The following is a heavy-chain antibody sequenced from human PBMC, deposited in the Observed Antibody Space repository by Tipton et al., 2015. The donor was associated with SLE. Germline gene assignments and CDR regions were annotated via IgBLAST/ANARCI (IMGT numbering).Heavy chain of an antibody. Sequence: QLVQSGAEVKKPGSSVKVSCKASGGTFSSYAITWVRQAPGQGLEWMGGIIPIFGTATYAQNFQGRVSITADESTSTAYMELRSLRSEDTAAYYCATVVASAGPAGEHFQHWGQGSLVTVSS. CDR2: IIPIFGTA. CDR3: ATVVASAGPAGEHFQH. V-gene: IGHV1-69*01. D-gene: IGHD6-13*01. J-gene: IGHJ1*01. CDR1: GGTFSSYA.